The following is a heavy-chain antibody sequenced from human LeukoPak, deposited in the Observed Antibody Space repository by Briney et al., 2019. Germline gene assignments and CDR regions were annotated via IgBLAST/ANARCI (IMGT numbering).Heavy chain of an antibody. CDR2: IYYSGST. Sequence: PSETVSLTCTVSGGSISSYYWSWIRQPPGKGLEWIGYIYYSGSTYYNPSLKSRVTMSVDTSKNQFSLKLSSVTAADTAVYYCARHCSSTSCYTHDYWGQGTLVAVSS. V-gene: IGHV4-59*04. CDR3: ARHCSSTSCYTHDY. CDR1: GGSISSYY. D-gene: IGHD2-2*02. J-gene: IGHJ4*02.